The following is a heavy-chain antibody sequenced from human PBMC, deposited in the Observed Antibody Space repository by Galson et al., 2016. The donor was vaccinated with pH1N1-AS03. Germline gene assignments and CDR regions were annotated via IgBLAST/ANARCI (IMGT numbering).Heavy chain of an antibody. D-gene: IGHD2-21*01. Sequence: SLRLSCAASGFTFSTYGMYWLRQVPGKGPEWVAVISYDGSNRSYMDSVKGRFTISRDNSKNTLYLQMNSLRPEDTAVYYCAKAFFWQQRVEVEAFDVWGQGTMVTVSS. CDR3: AKAFFWQQRVEVEAFDV. J-gene: IGHJ3*01. V-gene: IGHV3-30*18. CDR2: ISYDGSNR. CDR1: GFTFSTYG.